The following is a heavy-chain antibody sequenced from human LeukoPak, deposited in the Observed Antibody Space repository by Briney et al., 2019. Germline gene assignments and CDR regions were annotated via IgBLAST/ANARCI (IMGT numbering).Heavy chain of an antibody. CDR1: GFRFSDYW. CDR3: TKDLDHDSSG. J-gene: IGHJ4*02. CDR2: IKTDGSAK. D-gene: IGHD3-22*01. V-gene: IGHV3-7*01. Sequence: GGSLRLSCAASGFRFSDYWMTWVRQAPGKRLECVANIKTDGSAKYYPYSVKGRFTVSRDNAKNSLYLQMNNMRVEDTAIYYCTKDLDHDSSGWGQGTLVTVSS.